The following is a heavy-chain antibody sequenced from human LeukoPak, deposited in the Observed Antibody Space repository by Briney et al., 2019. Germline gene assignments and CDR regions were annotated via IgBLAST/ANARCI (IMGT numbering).Heavy chain of an antibody. Sequence: GGSLRLSCAASGFTFSSYAMNWVRQVPGKGLEWVSAISGSGGSTYYADSAKGRFTISRDNSKNTLYLQMDSLRAEDTAVYYCAKDSRSGWYGVGDYWGQGTLVTVSS. J-gene: IGHJ4*02. D-gene: IGHD6-19*01. CDR1: GFTFSSYA. CDR3: AKDSRSGWYGVGDY. CDR2: ISGSGGST. V-gene: IGHV3-23*01.